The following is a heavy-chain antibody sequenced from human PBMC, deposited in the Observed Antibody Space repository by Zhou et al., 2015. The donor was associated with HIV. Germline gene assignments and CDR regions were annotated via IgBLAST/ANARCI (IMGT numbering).Heavy chain of an antibody. Sequence: QVQLVESGGGVVQPGRSLRLSCAASGFTFSSYGMHWVRQAPGKGLEWVAVISYDGSNKYYADSVKGRFTISRDNSKNTLYLQMNSLRAEDTAVYYCAKDRGYCSGGSCYWYFDLWGRGTLVTVSS. D-gene: IGHD2-15*01. CDR3: AKDRGYCSGGSCYWYFDL. CDR2: ISYDGSNK. V-gene: IGHV3-30*18. J-gene: IGHJ2*01. CDR1: GFTFSSYG.